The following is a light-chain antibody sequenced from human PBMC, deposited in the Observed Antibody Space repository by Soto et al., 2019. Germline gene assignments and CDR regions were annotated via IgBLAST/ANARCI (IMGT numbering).Light chain of an antibody. V-gene: IGKV3-20*01. CDR1: QSVSSSY. CDR3: QQYGSSPPRWT. Sequence: EIVLTQSPGTLSLSPGERATLSCRASQSVSSSYLAWYQQKPGQAPRLLIYGASSRATGIPDRFSGSVSGTDFTLTISRLAPEDFAVYYCQQYGSSPPRWTFGQGTKVESK. J-gene: IGKJ1*01. CDR2: GAS.